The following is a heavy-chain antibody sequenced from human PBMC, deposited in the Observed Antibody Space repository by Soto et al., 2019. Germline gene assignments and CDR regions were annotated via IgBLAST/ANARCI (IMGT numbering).Heavy chain of an antibody. D-gene: IGHD2-15*01. CDR1: GGSISSGGYY. CDR3: ARDRECSGGTCYNYFDY. CDR2: IYYSGSS. J-gene: IGHJ4*02. V-gene: IGHV4-31*03. Sequence: SETLSLTCTVSGGSISSGGYYWSWIRQHPGKGLEWIEYIYYSGSSYYNPSLKSRVTISVDTSKNQFSLKLSSVTAADTAVYYCARDRECSGGTCYNYFDYWGQGTLVTVSS.